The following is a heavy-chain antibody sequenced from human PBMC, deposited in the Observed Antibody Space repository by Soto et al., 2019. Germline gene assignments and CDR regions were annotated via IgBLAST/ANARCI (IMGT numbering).Heavy chain of an antibody. V-gene: IGHV3-53*01. CDR1: GFTVSSNY. CDR3: ARESRQAHLRGDAFDI. CDR2: IYSGGST. J-gene: IGHJ3*02. D-gene: IGHD6-6*01. Sequence: PGGSLRLSCAASGFTVSSNYMSWVRQAPGKGLEWVSVIYSGGSTYYADSVKGRFTISRDNSKNTLYLQMNSLRAEDTAVYYCARESRQAHLRGDAFDIWGQGTMVTVSS.